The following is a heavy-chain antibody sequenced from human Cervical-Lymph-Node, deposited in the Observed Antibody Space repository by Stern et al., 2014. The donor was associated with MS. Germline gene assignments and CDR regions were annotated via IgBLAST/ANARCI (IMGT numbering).Heavy chain of an antibody. CDR1: GYTFSNGG. Sequence: VQLVESGAEVKKPGASVKVSCRASGYTFSNGGIHWVRQAPGQRLEWMGWISAGNDDIRYSQKFQGRITITRDTSANTAYMDLSGLGSEDTAVYYCVGDHIGTNSNYLDYWGQGTLVTVSS. D-gene: IGHD1-1*01. CDR2: ISAGNDDI. V-gene: IGHV1-3*01. J-gene: IGHJ4*02. CDR3: VGDHIGTNSNYLDY.